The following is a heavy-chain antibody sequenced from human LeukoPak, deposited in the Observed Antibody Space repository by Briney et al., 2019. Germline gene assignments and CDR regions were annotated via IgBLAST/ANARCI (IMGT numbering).Heavy chain of an antibody. CDR2: IYTSGST. V-gene: IGHV4-4*07. D-gene: IGHD3-22*01. CDR1: GGSISSYY. CDR3: ARDKTDYYDSTGGFDY. Sequence: PSETLSLTCTVSGGSISSYYWSWIRQPARKGLEWIGRIYTSGSTNYNPSLKSRVTMSVDTSKNQFSLKLSSVTAADTAVYYCARDKTDYYDSTGGFDYWGQGTLVTVSS. J-gene: IGHJ4*02.